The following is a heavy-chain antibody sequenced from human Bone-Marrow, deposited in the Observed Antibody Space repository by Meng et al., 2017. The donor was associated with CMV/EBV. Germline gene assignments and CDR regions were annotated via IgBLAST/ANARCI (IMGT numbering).Heavy chain of an antibody. Sequence: NSAAWNWIRQSQSRGLEWLGRTYYRSKWYNDYAVSVKSRITINPDTSKNQFSLQLNSVTPEDTAVYYCARAKSPRYSYGYVFGDWFDPWGQGTLVTVSS. V-gene: IGHV6-1*01. CDR1: NSAA. CDR2: TYYRSKWYN. J-gene: IGHJ5*02. D-gene: IGHD5-18*01. CDR3: ARAKSPRYSYGYVFGDWFDP.